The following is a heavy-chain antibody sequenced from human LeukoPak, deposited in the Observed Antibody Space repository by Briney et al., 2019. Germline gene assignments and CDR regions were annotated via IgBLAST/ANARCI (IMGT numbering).Heavy chain of an antibody. D-gene: IGHD5-18*01. CDR3: ARANKYSYGTLFSHASFDY. J-gene: IGHJ4*02. CDR2: FDPEDGET. CDR1: GYTLTELS. Sequence: ASVKVSCKVSGYTLTELSMHWVRQAPGKGLEWMGCFDPEDGETIYAQKFQGRVTITRNTSISTAYMELSSLRSEDTAVYYCARANKYSYGTLFSHASFDYWGQGTLVTVSS. V-gene: IGHV1-24*01.